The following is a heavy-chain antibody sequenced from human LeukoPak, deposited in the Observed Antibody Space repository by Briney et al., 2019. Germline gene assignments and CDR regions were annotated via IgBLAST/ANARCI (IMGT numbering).Heavy chain of an antibody. V-gene: IGHV3-74*01. D-gene: IGHD3-3*01. Sequence: PGRSLRLSCAASGFTFSGYRMHWVRQVPEKGLVLVSRIDNGGSGTTYADSVKGRFTVSRDNAKNTLYLQMNSLRAEDTAIYYCARGGGWDTIFRVVQYMDVWGKGTTVTVSS. CDR3: ARGGGWDTIFRVVQYMDV. CDR2: IDNGGSGT. J-gene: IGHJ6*03. CDR1: GFTFSGYR.